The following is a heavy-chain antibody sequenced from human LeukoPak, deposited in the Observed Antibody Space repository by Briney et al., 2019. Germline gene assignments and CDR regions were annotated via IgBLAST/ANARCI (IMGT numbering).Heavy chain of an antibody. D-gene: IGHD3-22*01. Sequence: GESLKISCKGSGYIFTSYWIGWVRQMPRKGLEWMGIIYPGDSDTGYSPSFQGQVTISADKSISTAYLQWSSLKASDTAMYYCASFGSYYYDSSAPGDYWGQGTLVTVSS. CDR3: ASFGSYYYDSSAPGDY. J-gene: IGHJ4*02. CDR2: IYPGDSDT. CDR1: GYIFTSYW. V-gene: IGHV5-51*01.